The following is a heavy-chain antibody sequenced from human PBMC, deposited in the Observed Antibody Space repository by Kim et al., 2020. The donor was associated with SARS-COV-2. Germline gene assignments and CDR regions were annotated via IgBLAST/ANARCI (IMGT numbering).Heavy chain of an antibody. J-gene: IGHJ4*02. CDR1: GGSISSSSYY. Sequence: SETLSLTCTVSGGSISSSSYYWGWIRQPPGKGLEWIGSIYYSGSTYYNPSLKSRVTISVDTSKNQFSLKLSSVTAADTAVYYCARWRWLQLEGGYWGYFDYWGQGTLVSVSS. V-gene: IGHV4-39*01. D-gene: IGHD5-12*01. CDR2: IYYSGST. CDR3: ARWRWLQLEGGYWGYFDY.